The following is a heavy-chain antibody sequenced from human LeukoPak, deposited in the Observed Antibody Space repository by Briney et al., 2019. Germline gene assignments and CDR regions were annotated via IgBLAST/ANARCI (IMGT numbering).Heavy chain of an antibody. CDR1: GYTFTSYA. V-gene: IGHV3-64D*06. J-gene: IGHJ6*02. CDR3: VNEVGTYYYGMDV. Sequence: ASVKVSCKASGYTFTSYAMHWVRQAPGKGLEYVSAISSNGGSTYYADSVKGRFTISRDNSKNTLYLQMSSLRAEDTAVYYCVNEVGTYYYGMDVWGQGTTVTVSS. CDR2: ISSNGGST. D-gene: IGHD1-1*01.